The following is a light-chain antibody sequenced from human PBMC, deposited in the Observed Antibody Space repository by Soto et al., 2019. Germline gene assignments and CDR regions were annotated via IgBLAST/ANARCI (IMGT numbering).Light chain of an antibody. CDR2: AAS. CDR1: QGISSY. J-gene: IGKJ2*01. V-gene: IGKV1-8*01. CDR3: QQYYSYPRT. Sequence: AIRMTQSPSSFSASTGDRVTITCRASQGISSYLAWYQQKPGKAPKLLIYAASTLQSGVPSRFSGSGSGTDFTLTTSCLQSEDFATYCCQQYYSYPRTFGQGTKLEIK.